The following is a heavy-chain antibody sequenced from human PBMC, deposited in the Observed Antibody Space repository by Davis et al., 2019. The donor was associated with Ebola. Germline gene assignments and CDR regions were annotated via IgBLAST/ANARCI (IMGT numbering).Heavy chain of an antibody. CDR1: GGSISSYY. CDR2: IYYSGST. D-gene: IGHD1-14*01. CDR3: ARVRGVRSWFDP. V-gene: IGHV4-59*01. J-gene: IGHJ5*02. Sequence: MPSETLSLTCTVSGGSISSYYWSWIRQPPGKGLEWIGYIYYSGSTNYNPSLKSRVTISVDTSKDQFSLKLSSVTAADTAVYYCARVRGVRSWFDPWGQGTLVIVSS.